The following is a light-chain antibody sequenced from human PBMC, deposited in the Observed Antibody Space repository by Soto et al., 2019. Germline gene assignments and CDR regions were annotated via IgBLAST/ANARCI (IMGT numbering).Light chain of an antibody. CDR3: QQRSNWPIT. J-gene: IGKJ5*01. Sequence: EIVLTQSPATLSLSPGERATLFCRASQSVSRYLAWYQQKPGQAPRLLIYDASNRATGIPARFSGSGSGTDFTLTISRLEPEDFAVYYCQQRSNWPITFGQGTRREI. V-gene: IGKV3-11*01. CDR1: QSVSRY. CDR2: DAS.